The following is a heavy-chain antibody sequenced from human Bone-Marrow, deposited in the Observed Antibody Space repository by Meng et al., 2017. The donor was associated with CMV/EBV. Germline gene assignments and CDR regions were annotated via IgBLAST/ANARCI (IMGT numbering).Heavy chain of an antibody. CDR3: AKDHSFYGDYVPPQN. V-gene: IGHV3-48*03. J-gene: IGHJ4*02. CDR1: GFTFNNYE. CDR2: ISSGGETI. D-gene: IGHD4-17*01. Sequence: GESLKISCVVSGFTFNNYEMNWVRQAPGKGLEWISYISSGGETIYYADSVKGRFTISRDNSKNTLYLQMNSLRAEDTAVYYCAKDHSFYGDYVPPQNWGQGTLVTVSS.